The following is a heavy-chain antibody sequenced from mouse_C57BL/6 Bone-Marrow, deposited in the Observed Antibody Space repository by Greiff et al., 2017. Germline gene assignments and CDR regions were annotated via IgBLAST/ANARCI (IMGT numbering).Heavy chain of an antibody. CDR2: ISSGSSTI. CDR1: GFTFSDYG. J-gene: IGHJ3*01. CDR3: ARGGNYLFAY. D-gene: IGHD2-1*01. Sequence: EVKLMESGGGLVKPGGSLKLSCAASGFTFSDYGMHWVRQAPEKGLEWVAYISSGSSTIYYADKVKGRFTISRDNAKNTLFLQMTSLRSEDTAMYYCARGGNYLFAYWGQGTLVTVSA. V-gene: IGHV5-17*01.